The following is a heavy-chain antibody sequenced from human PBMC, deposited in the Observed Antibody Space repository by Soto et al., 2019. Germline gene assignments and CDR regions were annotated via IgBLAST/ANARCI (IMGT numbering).Heavy chain of an antibody. V-gene: IGHV1-2*07. Sequence: QVQLVQSGAEVRRPGASVKVSCKASGYIFSDKFIHWVRQTPGQGLEWMGWVNPETGGTNYGHKFQGRVTMTRDTSITTAYMELTRLTSDDTGVYFCAREGITSDEAQYNWFDPWGQGTLVTVSS. CDR1: GYIFSDKF. J-gene: IGHJ5*02. D-gene: IGHD1-20*01. CDR2: VNPETGGT. CDR3: AREGITSDEAQYNWFDP.